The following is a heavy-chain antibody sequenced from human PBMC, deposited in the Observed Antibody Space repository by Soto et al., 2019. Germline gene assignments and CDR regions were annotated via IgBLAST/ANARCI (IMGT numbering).Heavy chain of an antibody. Sequence: QVQLQESGPGLVKPSQTLSLTCTVSGVYVSSGGDYWSWILQHPGKGLEWTGYIDYSASTYYYPSLKSRVTISVDTSKNQFSLKLSSVTAAETAVYYCGAGYYRPFDHWGQGTLVTVSS. CDR2: IDYSAST. CDR3: GAGYYRPFDH. CDR1: GVYVSSGGDY. J-gene: IGHJ4*02. D-gene: IGHD3-9*01. V-gene: IGHV4-31*03.